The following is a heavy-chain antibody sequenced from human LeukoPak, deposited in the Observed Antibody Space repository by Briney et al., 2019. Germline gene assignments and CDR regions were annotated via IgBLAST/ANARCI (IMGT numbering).Heavy chain of an antibody. CDR1: GFTFSGYW. J-gene: IGHJ4*01. D-gene: IGHD3-10*01. V-gene: IGHV3-7*01. Sequence: GSLRLSCVASGFTFSGYWMSWVRQAPGKGLEWVANIKEDGSEKSYVDSVKGRFTISRDNAKNSLYLQMNSLRAEDTAVYYCARGPYYYGSGSYQYFDYWGHGILVTVSS. CDR3: ARGPYYYGSGSYQYFDY. CDR2: IKEDGSEK.